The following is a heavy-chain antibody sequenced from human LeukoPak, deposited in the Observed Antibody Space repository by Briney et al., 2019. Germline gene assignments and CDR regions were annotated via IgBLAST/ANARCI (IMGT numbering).Heavy chain of an antibody. CDR2: VDHTGST. V-gene: IGHV4-59*01. J-gene: IGHJ4*02. CDR3: ARVTGYMIEDYFDY. CDR1: DDSITMYY. Sequence: SETLSLTCSVSDDSITMYYWTWIRQPPGKGLEWIGYVDHTGSTNFNPSLKSRVTISVDTSKNQFSLKLRSVTAADTAVYYCARVTGYMIEDYFDYWGQGTLVTVSS. D-gene: IGHD3-22*01.